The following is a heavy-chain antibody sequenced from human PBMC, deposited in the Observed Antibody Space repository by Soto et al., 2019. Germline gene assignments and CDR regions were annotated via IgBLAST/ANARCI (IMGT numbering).Heavy chain of an antibody. D-gene: IGHD5-18*01. CDR1: GFTFSSYS. CDR3: ARSKGILGANWFDP. V-gene: IGHV3-21*01. CDR2: ISSSSSYI. Sequence: GGSLRLSCGAAGFTFSSYSMNWVRQAPGRGLEWVSSISSSSSYIYYADSGKGRFTISRDNAKNSLYLQMNSLRAEDTAVYYCARSKGILGANWFDPWGQGTLVTVSS. J-gene: IGHJ5*02.